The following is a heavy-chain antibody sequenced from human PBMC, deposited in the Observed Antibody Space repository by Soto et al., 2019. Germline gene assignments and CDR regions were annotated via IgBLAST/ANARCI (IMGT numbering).Heavy chain of an antibody. CDR1: GFTFTNAW. Sequence: GGSLRLSCAASGFTFTNAWMSWVRQAPGKGLEWVGRIKSKTDGGTTDYAAPVKGRFTISRDDSKNTLYLQMNSLKTEDTAVYYCTTAGGTYGAEYFQHWGQGTLVTVSS. J-gene: IGHJ1*01. CDR2: IKSKTDGGTT. D-gene: IGHD4-17*01. V-gene: IGHV3-15*01. CDR3: TTAGGTYGAEYFQH.